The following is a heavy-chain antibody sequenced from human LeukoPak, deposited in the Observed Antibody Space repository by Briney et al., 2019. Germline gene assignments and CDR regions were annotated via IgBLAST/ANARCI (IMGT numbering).Heavy chain of an antibody. J-gene: IGHJ4*02. CDR1: GFTFSTYA. CDR3: ARGATYSGSYWTFDY. D-gene: IGHD1-26*01. V-gene: IGHV3-23*01. CDR2: VSERGDTT. Sequence: GGSLRLSCVASGFTFSTYAMGWVRQVPGKGLEWVSSVSERGDTTYYADSVKGRFTISRDNSKDTLSLQMNSLRAEDTAVYYCARGATYSGSYWTFDYWGQGILVTVSS.